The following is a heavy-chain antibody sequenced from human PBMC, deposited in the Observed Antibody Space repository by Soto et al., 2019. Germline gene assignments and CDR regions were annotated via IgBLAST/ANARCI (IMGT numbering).Heavy chain of an antibody. V-gene: IGHV4-31*03. CDR3: ARAGLDSGSYYKLDC. Sequence: SETLSLTCTVSGGSISSGGYYWSWIRQHPGKGLEWIGYIYYSGSTYYNPSLKSRVTISVDTSENQFSLKLSSVTAADTAVYYCARAGLDSGSYYKLDCWGQGTLATVSS. D-gene: IGHD3-10*01. J-gene: IGHJ4*02. CDR2: IYYSGST. CDR1: GGSISSGGYY.